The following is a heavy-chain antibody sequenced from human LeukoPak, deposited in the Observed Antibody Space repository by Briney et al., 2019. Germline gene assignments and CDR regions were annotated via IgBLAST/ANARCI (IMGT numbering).Heavy chain of an antibody. Sequence: PSETLSLTCTVSGYSISSGYYWGWIRQPPGKGLEWIGSIYHSGSTYYNPSLKSRVTISVDTSKNQFSLKLSSVTAADTAVYYCARMRWDYVWGSYRPAPYYYGMDVWGQGTTVTVSS. V-gene: IGHV4-38-2*02. CDR1: GYSISSGYY. CDR2: IYHSGST. J-gene: IGHJ6*02. D-gene: IGHD3-16*02. CDR3: ARMRWDYVWGSYRPAPYYYGMDV.